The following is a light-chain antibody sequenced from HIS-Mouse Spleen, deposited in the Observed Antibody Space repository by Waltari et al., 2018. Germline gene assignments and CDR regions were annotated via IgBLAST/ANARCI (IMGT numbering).Light chain of an antibody. Sequence: QSALTQPRSVSGSPGQSVTISCTGTSSDVGGYNYVSWYQQHPGKAPKLMIYDLSKRPSGVPDRFSGSKSGNTASLTISGLQAEDEADYYCCSYAGSYRVFGTGTKVTVL. CDR2: DLS. J-gene: IGLJ1*01. V-gene: IGLV2-11*01. CDR3: CSYAGSYRV. CDR1: SSDVGGYNY.